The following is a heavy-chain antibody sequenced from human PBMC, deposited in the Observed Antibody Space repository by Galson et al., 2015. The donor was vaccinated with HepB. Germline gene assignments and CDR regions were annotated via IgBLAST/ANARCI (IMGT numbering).Heavy chain of an antibody. D-gene: IGHD2-21*02. Sequence: SLRLSCAASGFTFSSYSMNWVRQAPGKGLEWVPSISSSSSYIYYADSVKGRFTISRDNAKNSLYLQMSSLRAEDTAVYYCARNPGAIVVVTPDYWGQGTLVTVSS. V-gene: IGHV3-21*01. J-gene: IGHJ4*02. CDR1: GFTFSSYS. CDR2: ISSSSSYI. CDR3: ARNPGAIVVVTPDY.